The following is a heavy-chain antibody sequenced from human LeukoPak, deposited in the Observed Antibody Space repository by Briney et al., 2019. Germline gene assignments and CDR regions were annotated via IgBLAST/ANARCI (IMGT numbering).Heavy chain of an antibody. CDR2: IYYSGST. V-gene: IGHV4-30-4*08. CDR1: GGSISSGDYY. J-gene: IGHJ4*02. Sequence: SETLSLTCTVSGGSISSGDYYWSWIRQPPGKGLEWIVYIYYSGSTYYNPSLKSRVTISVDTSKNQFSLKLSSVTAADTAVYYCARVDVEMATPDDYWGQGTLVTVSS. D-gene: IGHD5-24*01. CDR3: ARVDVEMATPDDY.